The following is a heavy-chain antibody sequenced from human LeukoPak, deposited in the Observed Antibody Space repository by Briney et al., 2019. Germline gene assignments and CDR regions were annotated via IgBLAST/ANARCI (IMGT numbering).Heavy chain of an antibody. CDR1: GGSISSYY. CDR3: ARASYYDGYFDY. CDR2: IYYSGST. Sequence: KSSETLSLTCTVSGGSISSYYWSWIRQPPGKGLEWIGYIYYSGSTNYNPSLKSRVTISVDTSKNQFSLKLSSVTAADTAVYYCARASYYDGYFDYWGQGTLVTVSS. J-gene: IGHJ4*02. D-gene: IGHD3-22*01. V-gene: IGHV4-59*12.